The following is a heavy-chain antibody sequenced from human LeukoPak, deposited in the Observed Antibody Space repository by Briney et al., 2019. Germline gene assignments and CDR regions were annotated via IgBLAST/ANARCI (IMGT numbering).Heavy chain of an antibody. V-gene: IGHV1-69*04. CDR3: ARTYGSGSSHDY. Sequence: GASVKVSCKASGGTFSSYAISWVRQAPGQGLEWMGRIIPILGIANYAQKFQGRVTITADKSTSTAYMELSSLRSEDTAVYYCARTYGSGSSHDYWGQGTLVTVSS. D-gene: IGHD3-10*01. CDR1: GGTFSSYA. J-gene: IGHJ4*02. CDR2: IIPILGIA.